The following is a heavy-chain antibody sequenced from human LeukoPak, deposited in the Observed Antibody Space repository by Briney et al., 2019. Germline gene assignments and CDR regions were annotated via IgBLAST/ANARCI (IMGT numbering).Heavy chain of an antibody. CDR2: INSDGSST. Sequence: QPGGSLRLSCAASGFTFSSYWMHWVRQAPGKGLVWVSRINSDGSSTSYADSVKGRFTISRDNAKNTLYLQMNSLRAEDTAVYYCAKDRSNSPAMVRGVPYWGQGTLVTVSS. D-gene: IGHD3-10*01. J-gene: IGHJ4*02. V-gene: IGHV3-74*01. CDR3: AKDRSNSPAMVRGVPY. CDR1: GFTFSSYW.